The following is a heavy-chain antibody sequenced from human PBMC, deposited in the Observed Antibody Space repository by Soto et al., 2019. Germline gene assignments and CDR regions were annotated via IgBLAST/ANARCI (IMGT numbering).Heavy chain of an antibody. J-gene: IGHJ6*02. CDR3: ARDNKANYDILTGYQNYYYYYGMDV. CDR2: IWYDGSNK. D-gene: IGHD3-9*01. CDR1: GFTFSSYG. V-gene: IGHV3-33*01. Sequence: GGSLRLSCAASGFTFSSYGMHWVRQAPGKGLEWVAVIWYDGSNKYYADSVKGRFTISRDNSKNTLYLQMNSLRAEDTAVYYCARDNKANYDILTGYQNYYYYYGMDVWGQGTTVTVSS.